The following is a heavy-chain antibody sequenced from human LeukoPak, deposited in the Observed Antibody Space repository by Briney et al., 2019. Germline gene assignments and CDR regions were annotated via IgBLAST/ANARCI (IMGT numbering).Heavy chain of an antibody. CDR3: ARGYCSSSTCRHFDY. V-gene: IGHV1-18*01. D-gene: IGHD2-2*01. J-gene: IGHJ4*02. Sequence: GFSVTVSYMHSGYALPNYDKCWLRQAPGPALEWAGWISVYNGNTNYAQKLQGRVTMTADPSTTPAYMELRSLRSDDTAVYYCARGYCSSSTCRHFDYWGQGALVTVSS. CDR1: GYALPNYD. CDR2: ISVYNGNT.